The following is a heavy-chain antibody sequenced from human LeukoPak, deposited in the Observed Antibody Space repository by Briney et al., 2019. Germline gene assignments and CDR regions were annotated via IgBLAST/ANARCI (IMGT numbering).Heavy chain of an antibody. D-gene: IGHD5-18*01. V-gene: IGHV3-30*03. Sequence: SGGSLGLSCVGSGFTFSSNGIQWVRQAPGKGLEWVAVVAADGGHKVYSDSVKGRFSMSRDNSKNTAFLQMDSLGAEDAAVYFCAREHSHNNWFFDLWGPGTPVTVSS. CDR3: AREHSHNNWFFDL. CDR1: GFTFSSNG. CDR2: VAADGGHK. J-gene: IGHJ2*01.